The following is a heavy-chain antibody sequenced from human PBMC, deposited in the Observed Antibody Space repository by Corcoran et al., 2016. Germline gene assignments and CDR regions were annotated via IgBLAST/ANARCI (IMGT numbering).Heavy chain of an antibody. CDR3: ARVPWVGLRFVPYYGMDV. J-gene: IGHJ6*02. Sequence: QVQLQESGPGLVKPSGTLSLTCAVSGGSISSSNWWSWVRQPPGKGLEWIGEIYHSGSTNYNPSLKSRVTISVDKSKNQFSLKLSSVTAADTAVYYCARVPWVGLRFVPYYGMDVWGQGTTVTVSS. V-gene: IGHV4-4*02. CDR1: GGSISSSNW. CDR2: IYHSGST. D-gene: IGHD3-16*01.